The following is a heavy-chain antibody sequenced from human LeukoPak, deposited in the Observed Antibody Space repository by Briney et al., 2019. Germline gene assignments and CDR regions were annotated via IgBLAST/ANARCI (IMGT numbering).Heavy chain of an antibody. Sequence: GGSLRLSCTASGFTFGDYAMSWFRQAPGKGLEWVGFIRSKAYGGTTEYAASVKGRFTISRDDSKSIAYLQMNSLKTEDTAVYYCTREPATYYDILFYFDYWGQGTLVTVSS. CDR2: IRSKAYGGTT. J-gene: IGHJ4*02. CDR1: GFTFGDYA. V-gene: IGHV3-49*03. CDR3: TREPATYYDILFYFDY. D-gene: IGHD3-9*01.